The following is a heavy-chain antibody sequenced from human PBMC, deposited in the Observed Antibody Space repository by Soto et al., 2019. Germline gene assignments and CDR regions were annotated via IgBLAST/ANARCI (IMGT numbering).Heavy chain of an antibody. CDR3: ARDEYYDTLTGSYDY. J-gene: IGHJ4*02. CDR2: ISAYNGNT. CDR1: GYTFTSYG. Sequence: ASVKVSCKSSGYTFTSYGISWVRQAPGQGLEWMGWISAYNGNTNYAQKVQGRVTMTTDTSTSTAYMELRSLRSDDTAVYYCARDEYYDTLTGSYDYWGQGTLVTVSS. D-gene: IGHD3-9*01. V-gene: IGHV1-18*01.